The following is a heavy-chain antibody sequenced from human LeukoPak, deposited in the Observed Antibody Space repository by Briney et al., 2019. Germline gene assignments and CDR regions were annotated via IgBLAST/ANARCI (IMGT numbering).Heavy chain of an antibody. J-gene: IGHJ4*02. D-gene: IGHD3-3*01. CDR1: GFTFSSYG. CDR2: IRYDGSNK. V-gene: IGHV3-30*02. Sequence: PGGSLRLSWAASGFTFSSYGMHWVRQAPGKGLEWVAFIRYDGSNKYYADSVKGRFTISRDNSKNTLYLQMNSLRAEDTAVYYCAKTLRFLEWLSFDYWGQGTLVTVSS. CDR3: AKTLRFLEWLSFDY.